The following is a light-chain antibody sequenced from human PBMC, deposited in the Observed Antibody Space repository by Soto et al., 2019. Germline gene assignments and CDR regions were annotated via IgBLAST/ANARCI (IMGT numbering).Light chain of an antibody. CDR3: QQYNSYWT. Sequence: IVLTQSPATPSLSPGKRATLSYRASQSVSSNLAWYQQKPGQSPRLLIYGTSTRATGIPTRFSGSGSGTEFSLTISSLQSDDFATYYCQQYNSYWTFGQGTKVDIK. V-gene: IGKV3-15*01. J-gene: IGKJ1*01. CDR2: GTS. CDR1: QSVSSN.